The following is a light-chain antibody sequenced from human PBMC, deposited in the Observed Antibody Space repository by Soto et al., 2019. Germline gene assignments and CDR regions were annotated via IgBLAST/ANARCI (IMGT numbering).Light chain of an antibody. Sequence: QSALTQPRSVSGSPGQSVTISCTGTSRDVGIYNWLSWYQQHPGKAPKLMIFDVSRRPSGVPDRFSASKAGNTASLSVSGLQVEDEADYYCSLYAGGNNVIFGGGTKVTVL. CDR3: SLYAGGNNVI. CDR1: SRDVGIYNW. J-gene: IGLJ2*01. V-gene: IGLV2-11*01. CDR2: DVS.